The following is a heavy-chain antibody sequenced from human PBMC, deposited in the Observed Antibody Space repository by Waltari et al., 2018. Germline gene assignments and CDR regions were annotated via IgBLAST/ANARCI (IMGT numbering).Heavy chain of an antibody. CDR2: ISSSSSYI. D-gene: IGHD3-16*01. V-gene: IGHV3-21*01. CDR3: ARGGDGYKLGADY. CDR1: GFTFSSYS. J-gene: IGHJ4*02. Sequence: EVQLVESGGGLVKPGGSLRLSCAASGFTFSSYSMNWVRQAPGKGLEWVSSISSSSSYIYDADSVKGRFTISRDNAKNSLYLQMNSLGAEDTAVYYCARGGDGYKLGADYWGQGTLVTVSS.